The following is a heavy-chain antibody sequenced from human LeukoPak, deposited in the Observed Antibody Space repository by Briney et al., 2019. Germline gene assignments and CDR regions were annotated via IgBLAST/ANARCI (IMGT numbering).Heavy chain of an antibody. Sequence: SESVSLTCTVSGGSISSYYWSWIRQHPGNGLEWMGYIYNSGSTNYNPSLKSRVTISQDTSKNQFCLKVNSVTAADTAVYYCARGPSGSYSRWFDSWGQGTLVTVSS. CDR2: IYNSGST. D-gene: IGHD1-26*01. J-gene: IGHJ5*01. CDR1: GGSISSYY. V-gene: IGHV4-59*01. CDR3: ARGPSGSYSRWFDS.